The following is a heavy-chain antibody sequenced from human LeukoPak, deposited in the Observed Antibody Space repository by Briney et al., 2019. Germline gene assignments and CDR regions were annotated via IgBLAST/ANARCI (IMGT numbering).Heavy chain of an antibody. CDR2: IKTKSDGGTT. CDR1: GFTFSEAW. Sequence: PGGSLRLSCAASGFTFSEAWMSWVRQAPGKGLEWVGRIKTKSDGGTTNYAAPVKGRFTISRDDSKNTLYLQMNGLKIEDTAVYFCTTFYSGSSYYWGQGTLVTVSS. CDR3: TTFYSGSSYY. D-gene: IGHD1-26*01. J-gene: IGHJ4*02. V-gene: IGHV3-15*01.